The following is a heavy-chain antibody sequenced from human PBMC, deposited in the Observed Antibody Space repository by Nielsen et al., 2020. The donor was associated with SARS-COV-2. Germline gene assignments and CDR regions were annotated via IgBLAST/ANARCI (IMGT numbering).Heavy chain of an antibody. CDR1: SFTFSSYA. CDR2: INGGRT. Sequence: GESLKISCAASSFTFSSYAMSWVRQAPGQGLEWVSAINGGRTYYADSVKGRFTISRDNSKNTLYLQMNSLRAEDTAVYYCASGIAADQIDYWGQGTLVTVSS. J-gene: IGHJ4*02. V-gene: IGHV3-23*01. CDR3: ASGIAADQIDY. D-gene: IGHD6-13*01.